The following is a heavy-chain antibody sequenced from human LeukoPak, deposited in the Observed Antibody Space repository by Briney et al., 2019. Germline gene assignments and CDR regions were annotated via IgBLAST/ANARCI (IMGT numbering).Heavy chain of an antibody. CDR1: GFTFSSCG. Sequence: GGSLRLSCAASGFTFSSCGMHWVRQAPGKGLEWVAFIRYDGSNKYYADSVKGRFTISRDNSKNTLYLQMNSLRAEDTAVYYCAKDSSGSYLFDYWGQGTLVTVSS. CDR2: IRYDGSNK. CDR3: AKDSSGSYLFDY. V-gene: IGHV3-30*02. D-gene: IGHD1-26*01. J-gene: IGHJ4*02.